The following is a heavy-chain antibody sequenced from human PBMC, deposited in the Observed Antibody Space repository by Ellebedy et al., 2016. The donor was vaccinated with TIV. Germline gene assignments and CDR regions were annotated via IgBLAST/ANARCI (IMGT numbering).Heavy chain of an antibody. CDR1: GFSFDDSA. Sequence: GGSLRLSCIASGFSFDDSAMHWVRQAAGKGLEWVSGISWNSGSIGYADSVKGRFTISRDNAKNSLYLQMNSLRSEDTALYYCAKDISTMVFWGAFDLWGHGTMVTVSS. D-gene: IGHD2-8*01. CDR3: AKDISTMVFWGAFDL. J-gene: IGHJ3*01. V-gene: IGHV3-9*01. CDR2: ISWNSGSI.